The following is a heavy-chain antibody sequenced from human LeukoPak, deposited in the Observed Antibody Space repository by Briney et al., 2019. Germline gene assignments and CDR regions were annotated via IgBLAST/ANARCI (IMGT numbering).Heavy chain of an antibody. D-gene: IGHD3-10*01. Sequence: GGSLRLSCAASGFTFSSYAMNWVRQAPGKGLEWVAFISYDGSNEYYADSVKGRFTISRDNSKNTLYLQMNSLRAEDTAVYYCASQGGLLWFGELSGGMDVWGQGTTVTVSS. CDR1: GFTFSSYA. J-gene: IGHJ6*02. CDR3: ASQGGLLWFGELSGGMDV. V-gene: IGHV3-30-3*01. CDR2: ISYDGSNE.